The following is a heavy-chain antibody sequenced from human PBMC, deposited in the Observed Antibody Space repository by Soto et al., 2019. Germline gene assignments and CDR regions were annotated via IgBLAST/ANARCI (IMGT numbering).Heavy chain of an antibody. Sequence: SETLSLTCAVYGGSFSGNYWSWIRQPPGKGLEWIGEINRSGSTNSNPSPKSRVTISVDPSKNQFSLKLSSVTAADTAVYFCARGRRQQLVRSAASDRFDPWGQGTLVTVSS. CDR2: INRSGST. CDR3: ARGRRQQLVRSAASDRFDP. D-gene: IGHD6-6*01. J-gene: IGHJ5*02. CDR1: GGSFSGNY. V-gene: IGHV4-34*01.